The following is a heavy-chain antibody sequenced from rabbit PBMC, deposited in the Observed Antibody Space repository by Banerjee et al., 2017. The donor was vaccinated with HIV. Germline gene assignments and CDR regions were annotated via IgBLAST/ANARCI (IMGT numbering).Heavy chain of an antibody. Sequence: QEQLVESGGGLVQPEGSLTLTCKASGFDFSSNAMCWVRQAPGKGLEWIACIYAGSSGNTYYASWAKGRFTISKTSSTTVTLQMTSLTAADTATYFCARDLGFYAISSGYYGLWGQGTLVTVS. D-gene: IGHD1-1*01. CDR3: ARDLGFYAISSGYYGL. CDR1: GFDFSSNA. CDR2: IYAGSSGNT. V-gene: IGHV1S45*01. J-gene: IGHJ3*01.